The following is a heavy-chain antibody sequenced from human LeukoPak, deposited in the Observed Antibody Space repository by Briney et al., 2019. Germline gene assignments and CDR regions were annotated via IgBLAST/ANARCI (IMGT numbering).Heavy chain of an antibody. V-gene: IGHV4-34*01. J-gene: IGHJ4*02. D-gene: IGHD6-19*01. CDR1: GGSFSGYY. Sequence: SETLSLTCAVYGGSFSGYYWSWIRQPPGKGPEWIGEINHSGSTNYNPSLKSRVTISVDTSKNRFSLKLSSVTAADTAVYYCARALSGWYFVGYYFDYWGQGTLVTVSS. CDR3: ARALSGWYFVGYYFDY. CDR2: INHSGST.